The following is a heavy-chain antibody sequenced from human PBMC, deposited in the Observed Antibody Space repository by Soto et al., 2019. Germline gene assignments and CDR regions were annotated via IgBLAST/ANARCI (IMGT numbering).Heavy chain of an antibody. CDR1: GGSISSYY. J-gene: IGHJ4*02. CDR2: IYYSGST. V-gene: IGHV4-59*01. Sequence: SETLSLTCTVSGGSISSYYWSWIRQPPGKGLEWIGYIYYSGSTNYNPSLKSRVTISVDTSKNQFSLKLSSVTAADTAVYHCARTWGTTVTLFDYWGQGTLVTVSS. D-gene: IGHD4-17*01. CDR3: ARTWGTTVTLFDY.